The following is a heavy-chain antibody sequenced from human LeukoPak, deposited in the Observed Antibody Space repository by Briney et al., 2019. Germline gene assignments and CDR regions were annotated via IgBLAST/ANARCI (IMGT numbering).Heavy chain of an antibody. D-gene: IGHD2-21*02. CDR2: IYHSGST. J-gene: IGHJ4*02. V-gene: IGHV4-38-2*02. CDR1: GYSISSGYY. CDR3: ARTIGEVGTDY. Sequence: KPSETLSLTCTVSGYSISSGYYWGWIRQPPGKGLEWIGSIYHSGSTYYNPSLKSRVTISVDTSKNQFSLKLSSVTAADTAVYYCARTIGEVGTDYWGQGTLVTVSS.